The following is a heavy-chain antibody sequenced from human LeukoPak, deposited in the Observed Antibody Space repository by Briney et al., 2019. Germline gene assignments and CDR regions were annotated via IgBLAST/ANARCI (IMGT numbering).Heavy chain of an antibody. V-gene: IGHV1-69*13. D-gene: IGHD6-13*01. CDR3: ANRPYSSSWSSGSDYYYGMDV. CDR1: GGTFSSYA. Sequence: AASVKVSCKASGGTFSSYAISWVRQAPGQGLEWMGGIIPIFGTANYAQKFQGRVTITADESTSTAYMELSSLRSEDTAVYYCANRPYSSSWSSGSDYYYGMDVWGQGTTVTVSS. J-gene: IGHJ6*02. CDR2: IIPIFGTA.